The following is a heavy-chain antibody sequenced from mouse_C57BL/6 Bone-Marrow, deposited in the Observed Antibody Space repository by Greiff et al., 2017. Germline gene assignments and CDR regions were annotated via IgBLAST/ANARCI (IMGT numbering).Heavy chain of an antibody. J-gene: IGHJ1*03. D-gene: IGHD1-1*01. CDR3: ARYYYGSSLYWYFDV. CDR1: GYSITSGYY. Sequence: ESGPGLVKPSQSLSLTCSVTGYSITSGYYWNWIRQFPGNKLEWMGYISYDGSNNYNPSLKNRISITRDTSKNQFFLKLNSVTTEDTATYYCARYYYGSSLYWYFDVWGTGTTVTVSS. V-gene: IGHV3-6*01. CDR2: ISYDGSN.